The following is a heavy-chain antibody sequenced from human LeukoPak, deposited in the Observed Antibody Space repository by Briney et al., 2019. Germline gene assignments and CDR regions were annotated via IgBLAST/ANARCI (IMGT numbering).Heavy chain of an antibody. J-gene: IGHJ6*03. CDR1: GGTFSSYA. D-gene: IGHD2-2*01. CDR2: IIPIFGTA. Sequence: SVKVSCKASGGTFSSYAISWVRQAPGQRLEWMGGIIPIFGTANYAKKFQGRVTITADESTSRAFMELSSLRSEDTAVYYCARVFGSYCSSTSCYGDYYYYYMDVWGKGTTVTVSS. V-gene: IGHV1-69*13. CDR3: ARVFGSYCSSTSCYGDYYYYYMDV.